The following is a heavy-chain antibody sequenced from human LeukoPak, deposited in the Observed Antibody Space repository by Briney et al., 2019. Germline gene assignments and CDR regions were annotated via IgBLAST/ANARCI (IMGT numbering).Heavy chain of an antibody. J-gene: IGHJ3*02. CDR2: IYHSGST. V-gene: IGHV4-38-2*01. D-gene: IGHD2/OR15-2a*01. CDR3: ARLFLFGVVTNFFDAFDI. Sequence: SETLSLTCAVSGYSISSGYYWGWIRQPPGKGLEWIGSIYHSGSTYYNPSLKSRVTISVDTSKNQFSLKLSFVTAADTAVYYCARLFLFGVVTNFFDAFDIWGQGTMVTVSS. CDR1: GYSISSGYY.